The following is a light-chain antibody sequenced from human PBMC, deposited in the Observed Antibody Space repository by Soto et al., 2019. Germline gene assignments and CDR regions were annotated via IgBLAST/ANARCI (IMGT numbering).Light chain of an antibody. CDR3: QRLNSYPRT. CDR1: QGISSY. Sequence: DIQLTQSPSFLSASVGDRVTITCRASQGISSYLAWYQQKPGKAPKLLIYCASTLQTGVPSRFSGSGSGTEFTLTISSLQLEDFATYYCQRLNSYPRTFGQGTKVEIK. J-gene: IGKJ1*01. V-gene: IGKV1-9*01. CDR2: CAS.